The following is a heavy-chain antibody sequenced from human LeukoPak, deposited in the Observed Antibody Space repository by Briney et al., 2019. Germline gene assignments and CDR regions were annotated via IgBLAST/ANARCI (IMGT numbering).Heavy chain of an antibody. D-gene: IGHD1-26*01. V-gene: IGHV3-9*01. CDR2: ISWNSGSV. J-gene: IGHJ4*02. CDR3: AKDVGATHLYYFDY. CDR1: GFTFDDYA. Sequence: GRSLRLSCAASGFTFDDYAMHWVQQAPGKGLEWVSGISWNSGSVGYADSVKGRFTISRDNAKNSLYLQMNSLRAEDTALYYCAKDVGATHLYYFDYWGQGTLVTVSS.